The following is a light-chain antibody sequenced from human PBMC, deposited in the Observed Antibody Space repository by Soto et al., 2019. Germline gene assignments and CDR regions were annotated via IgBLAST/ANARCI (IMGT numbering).Light chain of an antibody. CDR3: QQYSNWPPWT. J-gene: IGKJ1*01. Sequence: EIVMTQSPSTLSVSRGDTGTLSSRASQSLGGNLAWYQQKPGQAPRLLIFRASSRATGVPARFSASGSGTEFTLTISGLQSEDFAVYYCQQYSNWPPWTFGPGTKVDI. CDR1: QSLGGN. V-gene: IGKV3-15*01. CDR2: RAS.